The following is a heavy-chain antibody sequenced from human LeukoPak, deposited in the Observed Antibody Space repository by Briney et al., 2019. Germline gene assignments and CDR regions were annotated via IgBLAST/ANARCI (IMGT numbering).Heavy chain of an antibody. CDR3: AREGSIAAAAMYYFDY. J-gene: IGHJ4*02. CDR1: GYSISSGYY. Sequence: PSDTLSLTCTVSGYSISSGYYWGWIRQPPGKGLEWIGSIYHSGSTYYNPSLKSRVTISVDTSKNQFSLKLSSVTAADTAVYYCAREGSIAAAAMYYFDYWGQGTLVTVSS. V-gene: IGHV4-38-2*02. D-gene: IGHD6-13*01. CDR2: IYHSGST.